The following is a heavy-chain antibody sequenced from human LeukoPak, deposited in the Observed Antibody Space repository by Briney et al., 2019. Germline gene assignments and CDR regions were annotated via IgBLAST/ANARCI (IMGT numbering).Heavy chain of an antibody. CDR3: ATDHSRANTAWWFDP. V-gene: IGHV1-46*01. Sequence: ASVKVSCQASGYTITNNYMHWVRQAPGQGLEWMGGINPSGTGTSYAPKFQGRVTMSRDTSTSTLYMALSSLRSEDTAFYYCATDHSRANTAWWFDPWGQGTLVTVSS. J-gene: IGHJ5*02. D-gene: IGHD2-21*02. CDR1: GYTITNNY. CDR2: INPSGTGT.